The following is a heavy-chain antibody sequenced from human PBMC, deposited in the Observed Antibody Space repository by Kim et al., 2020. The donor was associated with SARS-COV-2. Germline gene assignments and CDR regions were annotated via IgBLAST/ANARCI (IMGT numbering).Heavy chain of an antibody. Sequence: GGSLRLSCAASGFTFSSYGMHWVRQAPGKGLEWVAVIWYDGSNKYYADSVKGRFTISRDNSKNTLYLQMNSLRAEDTAVYYCARGIGRRGYDSSGYYFIDWGQGTLVTVSS. V-gene: IGHV3-33*01. CDR2: IWYDGSNK. CDR1: GFTFSSYG. J-gene: IGHJ4*02. CDR3: ARGIGRRGYDSSGYYFID. D-gene: IGHD3-22*01.